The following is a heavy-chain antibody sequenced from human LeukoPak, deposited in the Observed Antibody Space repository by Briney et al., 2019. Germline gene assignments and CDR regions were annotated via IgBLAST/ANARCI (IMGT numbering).Heavy chain of an antibody. CDR2: ISGSGGST. V-gene: IGHV3-23*01. CDR3: ARDTYYYGSGSLLY. Sequence: GGSLRLSCAASGFTFSSYAMSWVRQAPGKGLEWVSAISGSGGSTYYADSVKGRFTISRDNSKNTLYLQMNSLRAEDTAVYYCARDTYYYGSGSLLYWGQGTLVTVSS. D-gene: IGHD3-10*01. CDR1: GFTFSSYA. J-gene: IGHJ4*02.